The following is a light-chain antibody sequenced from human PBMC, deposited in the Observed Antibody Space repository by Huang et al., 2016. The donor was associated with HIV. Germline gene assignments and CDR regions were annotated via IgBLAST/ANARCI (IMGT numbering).Light chain of an antibody. CDR3: QQYNRWPPLT. CDR1: QTVIRN. Sequence: VMTQSPATLSVSPWERVTLSCRASQTVIRNLACSQQRPGQPPRLLVYGVSVRAAGVPDRSSSSRSWTEFTLTITSLQSEDFAIYYCQQYNRWPPLTFGGGTKVETK. CDR2: GVS. J-gene: IGKJ4*01. V-gene: IGKV3-15*01.